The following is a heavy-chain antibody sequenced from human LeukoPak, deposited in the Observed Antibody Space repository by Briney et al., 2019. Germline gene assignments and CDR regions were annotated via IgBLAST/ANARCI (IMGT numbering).Heavy chain of an antibody. CDR3: ARLIRSITMVRGVSYYYYMDV. Sequence: GSLRLSCXASGFTFSSYSMNWVRQAPGEGLEWVSSISSSSSYIYYADSVKGRFTISRDNAKNSLYLQMNSLRAEDTAVYYCARLIRSITMVRGVSYYYYMDVWGKGTTVTVSS. J-gene: IGHJ6*03. CDR1: GFTFSSYS. V-gene: IGHV3-21*01. D-gene: IGHD3-10*01. CDR2: ISSSSSYI.